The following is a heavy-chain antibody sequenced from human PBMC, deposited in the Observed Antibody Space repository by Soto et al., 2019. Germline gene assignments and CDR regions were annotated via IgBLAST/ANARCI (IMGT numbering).Heavy chain of an antibody. CDR3: AKDSPTGYDRSGPIRANDY. V-gene: IGHV3-23*01. CDR2: ISGSGGST. CDR1: GFTFSQYA. Sequence: GVSLRLSCAAAGFTFSQYAMNWVRQAPGKGLEWVSVISGSGGSTYYADSVKGRFTISRDNSKNTLYLQMNSLRAEDTVVYYCAKDSPTGYDRSGPIRANDYWGQGTLVTVPS. J-gene: IGHJ4*02. D-gene: IGHD3-22*01.